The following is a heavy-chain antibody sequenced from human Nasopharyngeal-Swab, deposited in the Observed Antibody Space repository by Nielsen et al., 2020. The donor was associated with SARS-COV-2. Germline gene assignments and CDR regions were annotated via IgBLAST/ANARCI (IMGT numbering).Heavy chain of an antibody. CDR2: ISSSSYI. V-gene: IGHV3-21*01. Sequence: GESLKISCAASGFALGSYAMSWVRQAPGKGLEWVSSISSSSYIYYADSVKGRFTISRDNAKNSLYLQMNSLRAEDTAVYYCARGGSASGISYNWFDPWGQGTLVSVSS. D-gene: IGHD3-10*01. CDR1: GFALGSYA. J-gene: IGHJ5*02. CDR3: ARGGSASGISYNWFDP.